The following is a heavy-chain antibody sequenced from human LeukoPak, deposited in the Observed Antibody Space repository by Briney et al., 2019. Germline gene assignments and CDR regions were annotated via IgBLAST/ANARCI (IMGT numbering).Heavy chain of an antibody. CDR1: GGSISSSSYY. CDR3: ARFYTTSQYGSGYMDV. D-gene: IGHD3-10*01. J-gene: IGHJ6*03. V-gene: IGHV4-39*01. CDR2: MSYSGST. Sequence: KPSETLSLTCTVSGGSISSSSYYWGWIRQPPGKGLEWIGSMSYSGSTYYNPSLKSRVTIAVDTSKTQFSLKLSSVTAADTAVYYCARFYTTSQYGSGYMDVWGKGTTVTVSS.